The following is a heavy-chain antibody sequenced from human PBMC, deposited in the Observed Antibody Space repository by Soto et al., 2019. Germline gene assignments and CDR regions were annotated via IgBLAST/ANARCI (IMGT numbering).Heavy chain of an antibody. J-gene: IGHJ5*02. CDR1: GFTFSSYG. Sequence: QTGGSLRLSCAASGFTFSSYGMHWVRQAPGKGLEWVAVIWYDGSNKYYADSVKGRFTISRDNSKNTLYLQMNSLRAEDTAVYYCARSYGGNLNWFDPWGQGTLVTVSS. D-gene: IGHD4-17*01. V-gene: IGHV3-33*01. CDR3: ARSYGGNLNWFDP. CDR2: IWYDGSNK.